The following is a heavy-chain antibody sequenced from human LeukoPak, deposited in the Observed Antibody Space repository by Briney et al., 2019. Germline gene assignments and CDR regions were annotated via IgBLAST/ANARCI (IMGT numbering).Heavy chain of an antibody. Sequence: GGSLRLSCAASGFTFSSYSMNWVRQAPGKGLEWVSSISSSSSYIYYADSVKGRFTISRDNAKNSLYLQMNSLRADDTAVYYCARFAAGGSYYYYMDVWGKGTMVTVSS. D-gene: IGHD6-25*01. CDR3: ARFAAGGSYYYYMDV. V-gene: IGHV3-21*01. J-gene: IGHJ6*03. CDR1: GFTFSSYS. CDR2: ISSSSSYI.